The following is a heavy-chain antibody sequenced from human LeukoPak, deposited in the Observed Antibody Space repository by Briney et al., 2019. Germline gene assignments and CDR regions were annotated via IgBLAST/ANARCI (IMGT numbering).Heavy chain of an antibody. CDR1: GDSISSYY. CDR3: ARDLWWQGWFDP. Sequence: SETLSLTCTVSGDSISSYYWSWIRQPPGKGLEWIGYIYYRGSTNYNPSLKSRVTISMDTSKNQFSLNLSSVTAADTAVYYCARDLWWQGWFDPWGQGTLVTVSS. CDR2: IYYRGST. V-gene: IGHV4-59*01. D-gene: IGHD2-21*01. J-gene: IGHJ5*02.